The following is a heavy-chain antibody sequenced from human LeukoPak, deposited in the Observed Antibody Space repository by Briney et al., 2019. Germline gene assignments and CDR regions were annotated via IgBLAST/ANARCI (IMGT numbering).Heavy chain of an antibody. CDR2: INHSGST. Sequence: SETLSLTCAVYGGSFSGYYWSWIRQPPGKGLEWIGEINHSGSTNYNPSLKSRVTISVDTSKNQFSLKLSSVTAADTAVYYCARSFVVVPDYYYYYYMDVWGKGTTVTVSS. J-gene: IGHJ6*03. CDR1: GGSFSGYY. CDR3: ARSFVVVPDYYYYYYMDV. D-gene: IGHD2-2*01. V-gene: IGHV4-34*01.